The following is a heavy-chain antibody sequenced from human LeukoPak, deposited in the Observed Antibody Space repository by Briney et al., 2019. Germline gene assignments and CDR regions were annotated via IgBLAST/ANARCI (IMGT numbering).Heavy chain of an antibody. CDR2: ISGYNGNT. Sequence: ASVKVSCKTSGYTFTSYGISWVRQATGQGLEWMRWISGYNGNTHYAQKLQGRVTMTTDTSTSTAYMELRGLRSDDTAVYYCARDGHRMYYYGSSDYRFDYWGQGTLVTVSS. D-gene: IGHD3-22*01. CDR1: GYTFTSYG. CDR3: ARDGHRMYYYGSSDYRFDY. J-gene: IGHJ4*02. V-gene: IGHV1-18*01.